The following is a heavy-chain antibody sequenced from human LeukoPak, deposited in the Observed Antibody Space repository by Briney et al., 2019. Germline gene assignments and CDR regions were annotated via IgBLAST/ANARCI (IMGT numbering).Heavy chain of an antibody. CDR1: GYTFTSYG. CDR3: ARGPRGGIGYFYYMDV. D-gene: IGHD3-10*01. V-gene: IGHV1-18*01. J-gene: IGHJ6*03. Sequence: ASVKVSCKASGYTFTSYGFSWVRQAPGQGLEWMGWISAHSDNTNYPQKFQGRVTMTTDTSTSTAYMELRTLRSDDTAVYYCARGPRGGIGYFYYMDVWGKGTTVTVS. CDR2: ISAHSDNT.